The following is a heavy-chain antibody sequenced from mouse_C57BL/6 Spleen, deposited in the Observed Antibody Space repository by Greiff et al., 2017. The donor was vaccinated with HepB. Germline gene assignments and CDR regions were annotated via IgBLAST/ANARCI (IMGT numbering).Heavy chain of an antibody. CDR3: AAYDGMAY. J-gene: IGHJ3*01. Sequence: EVQLQQSGPGLVKPSQSLSLTCSVTGYSITSCYYWNWIRQFPGNKLEWMGYISYDGSNNYNPSLKNRISITRDTSKNQFFLKLNSVTTEDTATYYCAAYDGMAYWGQGTLVTVSA. D-gene: IGHD2-12*01. V-gene: IGHV3-6*01. CDR2: ISYDGSN. CDR1: GYSITSCYY.